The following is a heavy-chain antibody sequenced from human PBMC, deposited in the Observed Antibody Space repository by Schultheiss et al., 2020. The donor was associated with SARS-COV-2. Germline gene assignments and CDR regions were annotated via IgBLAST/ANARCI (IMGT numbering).Heavy chain of an antibody. J-gene: IGHJ4*02. Sequence: SETLSLTCAVSGGSISSSNWWSWVRQPPGKGLEWIGEINHSGSTNYNPSLESRVTMSVDTSKNQFSLKLNSVTAADTAVYYCAREAVITGTTGGYFDYWGQGTLVTVSS. CDR1: GGSISSSNW. D-gene: IGHD1-7*01. CDR3: AREAVITGTTGGYFDY. CDR2: INHSGST. V-gene: IGHV4-4*02.